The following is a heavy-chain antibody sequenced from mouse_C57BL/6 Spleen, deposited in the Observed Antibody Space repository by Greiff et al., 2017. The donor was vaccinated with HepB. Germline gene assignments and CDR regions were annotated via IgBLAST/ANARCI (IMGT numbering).Heavy chain of an antibody. J-gene: IGHJ4*01. V-gene: IGHV1-4*01. CDR2: INPSSGYT. Sequence: QVQLQQSGADLARPGASVTMSCKASGYTFTSYTMHWVKQRPGQGLEWIGYINPSSGYTKYNQKFKDKATLTADKSSSTAYMQLSSLTSEDAAVYYCARDDYDGYAMDYWGQGTSVTVSS. CDR1: GYTFTSYT. D-gene: IGHD2-4*01. CDR3: ARDDYDGYAMDY.